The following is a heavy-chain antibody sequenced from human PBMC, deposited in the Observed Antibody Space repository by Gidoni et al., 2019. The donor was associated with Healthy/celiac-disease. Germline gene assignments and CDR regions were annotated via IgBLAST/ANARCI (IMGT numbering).Heavy chain of an antibody. J-gene: IGHJ5*02. CDR1: GFSLSNARMG. V-gene: IGHV2-26*01. D-gene: IGHD1-7*01. CDR3: ARTPTGTTDSSWFDP. Sequence: QVTLKESGPVLVKPTETLTLTCTVSGFSLSNARMGVSWIRQPPGKALEWLAHIFSNDEKSYSTSLKSRLTISKDTSKSQVVLTMTNMDPVDTATYYCARTPTGTTDSSWFDPWGQGTLVTVSS. CDR2: IFSNDEK.